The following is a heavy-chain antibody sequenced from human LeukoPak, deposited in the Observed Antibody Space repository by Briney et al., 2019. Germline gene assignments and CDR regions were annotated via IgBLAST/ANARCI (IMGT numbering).Heavy chain of an antibody. J-gene: IGHJ4*02. Sequence: ASVTVSCKASGYTFTGYYMHWVRQAPGQGLEGMGWINPNSGRTNYAQKFQGRVTMTRDTSISTAYLELSRLRSDDTAVYYCARDSIGECFNYWGEGTLVTVSS. D-gene: IGHD3-10*01. CDR3: ARDSIGECFNY. V-gene: IGHV1-2*02. CDR1: GYTFTGYY. CDR2: INPNSGRT.